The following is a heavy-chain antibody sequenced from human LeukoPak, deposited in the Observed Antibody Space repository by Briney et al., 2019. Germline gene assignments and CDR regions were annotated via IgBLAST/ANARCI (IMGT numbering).Heavy chain of an antibody. CDR1: GFTFSNDW. D-gene: IGHD1-26*01. CDR3: ARGRGGSYHY. J-gene: IGHJ4*02. V-gene: IGHV3-74*01. CDR2: INTDGSAT. Sequence: PGGSLRLSCAASGFTFSNDWMHWVRQAPGKGLVWVSRINTDGSATTYADSVKGRFTISRDNAKNTLHLQMNSLRVEGTAVYYCARGRGGSYHYWGQGTLVTVSS.